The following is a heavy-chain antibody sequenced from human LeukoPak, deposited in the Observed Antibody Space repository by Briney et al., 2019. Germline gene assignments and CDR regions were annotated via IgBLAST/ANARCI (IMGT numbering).Heavy chain of an antibody. CDR3: ATTYYHGSGSYYGPFDY. Sequence: RGESLKISCKGSGYSFTSYWIGWVRQMPGKGLEWMGIIYPGDSDTRYSPSFQGQVTISADKSISTAYLQWSSLKASDTAMYYCATTYYHGSGSYYGPFDYWGQGTLVTVSS. J-gene: IGHJ4*02. CDR2: IYPGDSDT. D-gene: IGHD3-10*01. V-gene: IGHV5-51*01. CDR1: GYSFTSYW.